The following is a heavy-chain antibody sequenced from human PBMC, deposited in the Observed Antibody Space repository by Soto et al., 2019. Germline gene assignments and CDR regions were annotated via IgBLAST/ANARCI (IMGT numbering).Heavy chain of an antibody. J-gene: IGHJ4*02. Sequence: EVQLLESGGGLVQPGGSLRLSCAASGFTFSNSAMTWVRQAPAKGLEWVSTIRDSDSGGSTFYADSVKGRFTISRDDSKNTLYLQMNSLRPEDTAIYYCAKDNGWLSYSWGQGALVTVSS. CDR3: AKDNGWLSYS. CDR1: GFTFSNSA. CDR2: IRDSDSGGST. V-gene: IGHV3-23*01. D-gene: IGHD6-19*01.